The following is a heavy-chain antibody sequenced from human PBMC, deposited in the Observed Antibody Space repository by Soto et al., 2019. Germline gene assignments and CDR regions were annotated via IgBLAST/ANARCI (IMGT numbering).Heavy chain of an antibody. D-gene: IGHD3-3*01. Sequence: EMHLVESGGGLVQPGRSLTISCAASGFTFVDYAMHWVRQAPGKGLEWVSGISWNSGKIIYADSVKGRITISRDNAKNSLYLQMNSLRPEDTALYYCAKMVTRDISGYYQGGFDCWGQGTLVTVSS. J-gene: IGHJ4*02. CDR2: ISWNSGKI. CDR3: AKMVTRDISGYYQGGFDC. CDR1: GFTFVDYA. V-gene: IGHV3-9*01.